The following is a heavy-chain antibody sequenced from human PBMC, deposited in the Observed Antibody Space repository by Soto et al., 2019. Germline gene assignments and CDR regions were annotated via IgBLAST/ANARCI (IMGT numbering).Heavy chain of an antibody. J-gene: IGHJ5*02. V-gene: IGHV2-5*01. CDR1: GFSLRTSGVG. CDR3: ARIMRDAVGEPDAIYYFDP. Sequence: SGPTLVNPTQTLTLTRIFSGFSLRTSGVGVGWIRQPPGKALEWLGFIYWNDDKRYSPSLKSRLIISKDTSKSQVVLTMTNMDPVDSATFYCARIMRDAVGEPDAIYYFDPWGQGTQVTVSS. D-gene: IGHD2-2*02. CDR2: IYWNDDK.